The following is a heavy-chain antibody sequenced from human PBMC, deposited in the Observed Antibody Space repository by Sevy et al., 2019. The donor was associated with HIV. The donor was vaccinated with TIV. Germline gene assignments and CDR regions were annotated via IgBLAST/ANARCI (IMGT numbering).Heavy chain of an antibody. CDR1: GFTVSYYD. CDR2: FGIAGDT. Sequence: GGSLRLSCAASGFTVSYYDMHWVRQPTGKGLEWVSGFGIAGDTHYSDSVKGRFTISRENAKNSLYLQMNSLRAGDTAVYYCARKSVSYSHFDYWGQGTLVTVSS. D-gene: IGHD1-26*01. J-gene: IGHJ4*02. V-gene: IGHV3-13*01. CDR3: ARKSVSYSHFDY.